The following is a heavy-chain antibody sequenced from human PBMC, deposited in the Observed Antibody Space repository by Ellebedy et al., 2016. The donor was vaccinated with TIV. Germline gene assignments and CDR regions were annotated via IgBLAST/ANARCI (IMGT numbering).Heavy chain of an antibody. D-gene: IGHD2-15*01. CDR1: GYTFSSYG. V-gene: IGHV1-8*02. Sequence: AASVKVSCKASGYTFSSYGISWVRQATGQGLEWVGWMNPNSGNTGSAQKFQGRVTMTRDSSISTAYMELSSLRSEETAVYYCGRGRGYASTGRVYYFDYWGQGSLVTVSS. CDR2: MNPNSGNT. CDR3: GRGRGYASTGRVYYFDY. J-gene: IGHJ4*02.